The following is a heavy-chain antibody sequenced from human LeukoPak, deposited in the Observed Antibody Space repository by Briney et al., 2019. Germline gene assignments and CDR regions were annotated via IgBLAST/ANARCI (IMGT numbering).Heavy chain of an antibody. CDR3: AIPQGDTAMVYHFDY. CDR1: GGSFSGYY. CDR2: INHSGST. Sequence: SETLSLTCAVYGGSFSGYYWSWIRQPPGKGLEWIGEINHSGSTNYNPSLKSRVTISADTSKNQFPLKLSSVTAADTAVYYCAIPQGDTAMVYHFDYWGQGTLVTVSS. V-gene: IGHV4-34*01. D-gene: IGHD5-18*01. J-gene: IGHJ4*02.